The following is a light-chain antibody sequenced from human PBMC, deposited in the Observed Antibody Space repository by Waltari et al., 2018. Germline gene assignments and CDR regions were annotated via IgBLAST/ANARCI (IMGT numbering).Light chain of an antibody. CDR1: SSNIARNS. V-gene: IGLV1-47*01. CDR2: RNH. J-gene: IGLJ1*01. Sequence: QSVLTQPPSASGTPGQRVTISCSGSSSNIARNSVYWYQPLPGTPPKLLICRNHERPSGVPDRVSGSKSGTSAFLAISGLRSEDEADYYCASGDDSLRGVFGTGTKVTVL. CDR3: ASGDDSLRGV.